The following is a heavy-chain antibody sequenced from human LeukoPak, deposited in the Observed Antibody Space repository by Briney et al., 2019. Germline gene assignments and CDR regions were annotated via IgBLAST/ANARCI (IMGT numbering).Heavy chain of an antibody. CDR1: GFTFSSYA. D-gene: IGHD3-3*01. V-gene: IGHV3-23*01. Sequence: PGGSLRLSCAASGFTFSSYALSWVRQAPGKGLEWVSAISGSGGSTYYADSVKGRFTISRDNSKNTLYLQMNSLRAEDTAVYYCASGAGPYDFWSGDDYWGQGTLVTVSS. J-gene: IGHJ4*02. CDR2: ISGSGGST. CDR3: ASGAGPYDFWSGDDY.